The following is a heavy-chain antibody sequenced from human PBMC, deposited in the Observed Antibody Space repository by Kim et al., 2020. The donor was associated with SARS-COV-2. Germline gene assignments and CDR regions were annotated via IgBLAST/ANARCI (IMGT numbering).Heavy chain of an antibody. CDR3: VNDGRYFD. D-gene: IGHD1-26*01. J-gene: IGHJ4*01. Sequence: SETLSLTCGVSGDSIGSKTWWCWLRPPPGKRLECFGKVWNTATTDYTPSVKNRVIISIHKSKYTLYLKLSTVTAADTAIYYCVNDGRYFD. CDR2: VWNTATT. CDR1: GDSIGSKTW. V-gene: IGHV4-4*02.